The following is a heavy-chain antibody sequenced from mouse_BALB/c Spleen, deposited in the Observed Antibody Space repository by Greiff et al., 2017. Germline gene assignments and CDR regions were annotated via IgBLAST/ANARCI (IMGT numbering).Heavy chain of an antibody. CDR3: ARSGGGGVFAY. J-gene: IGHJ3*01. Sequence: VQLQQSGAELARPGASVKMSCKASGYTFTSYTMHWVKQRPGQGLEWIGYINPSSGYTNYNQKFKDKATLTADKSSSTAYMQLSSLTSEDSAVYYCARSGGGGVFAYWGQGTLVTVSA. V-gene: IGHV1-4*01. CDR2: INPSSGYT. CDR1: GYTFTSYT.